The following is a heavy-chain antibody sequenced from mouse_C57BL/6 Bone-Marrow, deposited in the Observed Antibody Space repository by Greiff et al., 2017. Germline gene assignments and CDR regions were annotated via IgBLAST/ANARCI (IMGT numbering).Heavy chain of an antibody. J-gene: IGHJ3*01. Sequence: QVQLQQPGAELVKPGASVKLSCKASGYTFTSYWMHWVKQRPGQGLEWIGMIHPNSGSTNYNEKFKSKATLTVDKSSSTAYMQLSSLTSEDSAVSYCARGGPYYSNCAWFAYWGQGTLVTVSA. CDR3: ARGGPYYSNCAWFAY. V-gene: IGHV1-64*01. CDR1: GYTFTSYW. D-gene: IGHD2-5*01. CDR2: IHPNSGST.